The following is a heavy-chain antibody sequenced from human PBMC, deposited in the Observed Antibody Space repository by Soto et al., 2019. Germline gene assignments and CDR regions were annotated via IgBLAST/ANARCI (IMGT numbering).Heavy chain of an antibody. V-gene: IGHV1-2*04. CDR1: GYTFTSYD. J-gene: IGHJ3*02. D-gene: IGHD5-18*01. CDR3: ASGYSYGFSAFDI. CDR2: INPNSGGT. Sequence: ASVKVSCKASGYTFTSYDINWVRQAPGQGLVWMGWINPNSGGTNYAQKFQGWVTMTRDTSISTAYMELSRLRSDDMAVYYCASGYSYGFSAFDIWGQGTMVTVSS.